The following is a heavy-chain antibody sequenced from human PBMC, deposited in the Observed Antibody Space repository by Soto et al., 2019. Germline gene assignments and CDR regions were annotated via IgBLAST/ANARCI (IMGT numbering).Heavy chain of an antibody. Sequence: HVQLVQSGAEVKKPGSSVKVSCKASGGTFRNHVFNWVRQAPGQGLEWMGGIIPIIGTPNYAQKFQGRVTITADASTNTVYLDVSSLRSQDTAVYYCARDLEFRDGNISHLDYWGQGTLVTVSS. CDR2: IIPIIGTP. CDR1: GGTFRNHV. D-gene: IGHD3-10*01. J-gene: IGHJ4*02. V-gene: IGHV1-69*01. CDR3: ARDLEFRDGNISHLDY.